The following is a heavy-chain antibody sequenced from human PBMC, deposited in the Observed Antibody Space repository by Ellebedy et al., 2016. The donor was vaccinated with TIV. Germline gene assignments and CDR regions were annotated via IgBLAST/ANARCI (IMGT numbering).Heavy chain of an antibody. D-gene: IGHD2-2*01. CDR1: GYTFTSYG. Sequence: AASVKVSCKASGYTFTSYGVNWVRQAPGQGLEWMGWISGYNDDTKYAQRVQGRVTMTTDTSTSTAYMEVRSLRFDDTAVYYCARYQLLYPDYGLDVWGQGTTVTVSS. J-gene: IGHJ6*02. CDR3: ARYQLLYPDYGLDV. V-gene: IGHV1-18*04. CDR2: ISGYNDDT.